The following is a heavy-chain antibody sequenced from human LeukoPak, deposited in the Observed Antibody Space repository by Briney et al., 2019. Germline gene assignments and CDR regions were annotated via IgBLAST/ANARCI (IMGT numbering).Heavy chain of an antibody. Sequence: ASVTVSFTASGYTFTIYYMHWVRQAPGQGLEWMGIINPSGGSTSYAQKFQGRVSMTRDMSTSKVYMELINLKSEGTAVYYFSNYGPLELHDYFFYIDVWGQGTTVTVSS. J-gene: IGHJ6*03. CDR2: INPSGGST. V-gene: IGHV1-46*01. CDR1: GYTFTIYY. D-gene: IGHD1-7*01. CDR3: SNYGPLELHDYFFYIDV.